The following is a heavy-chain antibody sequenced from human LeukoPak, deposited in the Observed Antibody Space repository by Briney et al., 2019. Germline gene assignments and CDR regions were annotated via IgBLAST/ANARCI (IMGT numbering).Heavy chain of an antibody. CDR2: VSPSGSSI. D-gene: IGHD6-19*01. CDR3: ARKYSSGWVDY. J-gene: IGHJ4*02. V-gene: IGHV3-11*04. Sequence: GGSLRLSCAASGFTFSDHYMNWIRQAPGKGLEWISYVSPSGSSIEYAGSVKGRFTISRDNAKNSLYLQMNSLRAEDTAVYYCARKYSSGWVDYWGQGTLVTVSS. CDR1: GFTFSDHY.